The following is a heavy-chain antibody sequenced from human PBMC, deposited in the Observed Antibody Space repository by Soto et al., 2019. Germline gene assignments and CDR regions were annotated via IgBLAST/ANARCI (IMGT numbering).Heavy chain of an antibody. CDR3: ARSPINGMYX. J-gene: IGHJ6*02. CDR2: IRSKAYGGTT. V-gene: IGHV3-49*04. Sequence: SLILSCRPSGFTFGDYAMNWVRQAPGKGLELVGFIRSKAYGGTTEQDASVKGRFTISRDDSKSIDYLQMNSLKTEDTAVYYCARSPINGMYXWGQVTTVTVS. CDR1: GFTFGDYA.